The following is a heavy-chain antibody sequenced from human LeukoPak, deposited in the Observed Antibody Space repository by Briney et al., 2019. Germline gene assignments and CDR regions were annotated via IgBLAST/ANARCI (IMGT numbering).Heavy chain of an antibody. CDR2: ISYSGST. Sequence: PSETLSLTCTVSGGSISSSSYYWGWLRQSPGKGLEWIGSISYSGSTYYNPSLRGRVTIFVDTSKNQFSLKLSSVTAADTAVYYCAREWHHVFDYWGQGNLVTVSS. CDR3: AREWHHVFDY. J-gene: IGHJ4*02. CDR1: GGSISSSSYY. D-gene: IGHD5-12*01. V-gene: IGHV4-39*02.